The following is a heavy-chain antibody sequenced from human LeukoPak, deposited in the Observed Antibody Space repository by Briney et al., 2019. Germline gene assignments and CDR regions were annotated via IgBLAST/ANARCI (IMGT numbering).Heavy chain of an antibody. CDR1: GDSISGYY. Sequence: SETLSLTCTVSGDSISGYYWSWVRQPPGQGLEWIGQIHYSGRADYNPSLKRRITISVDTSKNQLSLTLTSVTAADTAIYYCVKFGGGYDMGVWGQGTPVTVSS. V-gene: IGHV4-59*01. CDR3: VKFGGGYDMGV. D-gene: IGHD3-16*01. CDR2: IHYSGRA. J-gene: IGHJ6*02.